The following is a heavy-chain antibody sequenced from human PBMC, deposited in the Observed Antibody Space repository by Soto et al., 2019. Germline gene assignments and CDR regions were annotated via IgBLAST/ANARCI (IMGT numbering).Heavy chain of an antibody. J-gene: IGHJ4*02. CDR2: ISYDGSNK. CDR1: GFTFSSYG. CDR3: AKELKDIVVVVAATPGHYFDY. Sequence: PGGSLRLCCAASGFTFSSYGMHWVRQAPGKGLEWVAVISYDGSNKYYADSVKGRFTISRDNSKNTLYLQMNSLRAEDTAVYYCAKELKDIVVVVAATPGHYFDYWGQGTLVTVSS. V-gene: IGHV3-30*18. D-gene: IGHD2-15*01.